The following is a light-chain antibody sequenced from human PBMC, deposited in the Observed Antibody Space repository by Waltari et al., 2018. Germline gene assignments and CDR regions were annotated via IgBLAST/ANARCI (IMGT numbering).Light chain of an antibody. Sequence: SYDVTQTPSVSVSPGQTATITCSGDRLGEKYVSWYQQKPGQSPALVIYQDYKRPSGVPDRFSGSKSGTSASLVISGLQSDDEADYYCAAWEDSLNGVLFGGGTKLTVL. CDR2: QDY. CDR1: RLGEKY. J-gene: IGLJ2*01. V-gene: IGLV3-1*01. CDR3: AAWEDSLNGVL.